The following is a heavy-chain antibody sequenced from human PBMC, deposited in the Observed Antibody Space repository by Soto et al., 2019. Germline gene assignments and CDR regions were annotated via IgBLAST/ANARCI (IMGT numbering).Heavy chain of an antibody. D-gene: IGHD3-22*01. CDR1: GFTFSDYV. CDR3: ARPYYDSSGFYSYYFDY. CDR2: IWHDGTNR. V-gene: IGHV3-33*01. J-gene: IGHJ4*02. Sequence: QVQLVESGGGVIQPGRSLRLSCAASGFTFSDYVMYWVRQAPGKGPEWVAFIWHDGTNRYYTDSVQGRFTVSRDNSNNTLSLQMNTLRAKDTAVYYCARPYYDSSGFYSYYFDYWGQGTLVTVSS.